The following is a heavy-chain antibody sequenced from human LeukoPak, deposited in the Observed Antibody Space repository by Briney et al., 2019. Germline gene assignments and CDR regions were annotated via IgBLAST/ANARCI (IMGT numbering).Heavy chain of an antibody. CDR1: GFTFSSYS. J-gene: IGHJ4*02. V-gene: IGHV3-21*01. D-gene: IGHD6-19*01. Sequence: GGSLRLSCAASGFTFSSYSMNWVRQAPGKGLEWVSSIRSSSSYIYYADSVKGRFTISRDNAKNSLYLQMNSLRAEDTAVYYCARDLEQWLIPFDYWGQGTLVTVSS. CDR3: ARDLEQWLIPFDY. CDR2: IRSSSSYI.